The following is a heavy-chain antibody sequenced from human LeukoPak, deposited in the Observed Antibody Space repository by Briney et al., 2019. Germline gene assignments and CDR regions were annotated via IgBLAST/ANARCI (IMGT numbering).Heavy chain of an antibody. CDR2: INPNSGGT. J-gene: IGHJ4*02. V-gene: IGHV1-2*02. Sequence: ASVKVSCKASGYTFTGYYMHWVRQAPGQGLEWMGWINPNSGGTNYAQKFQGRVTMTRDTSISTAYMELSRLRSDDTAVYYCARDHSRFEHFDYWGQGTLVTVSS. CDR3: ARDHSRFEHFDY. D-gene: IGHD3-10*01. CDR1: GYTFTGYY.